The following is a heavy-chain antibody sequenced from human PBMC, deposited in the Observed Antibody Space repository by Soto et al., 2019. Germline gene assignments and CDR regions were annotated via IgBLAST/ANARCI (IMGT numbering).Heavy chain of an antibody. V-gene: IGHV3-33*01. D-gene: IGHD6-13*01. CDR2: IWYDGSNK. CDR1: GFTFSSYG. J-gene: IGHJ6*02. Sequence: GGSLRLSCAASGFTFSSYGMHWVRQAPGKGLEWVAVIWYDGSNKYYADSVKGRFTISRDNSKNTLYLQMNSLRAEDTAVYYCARALGAYSSSRPYRGYYYYGMDVWGQGTTVTVSS. CDR3: ARALGAYSSSRPYRGYYYYGMDV.